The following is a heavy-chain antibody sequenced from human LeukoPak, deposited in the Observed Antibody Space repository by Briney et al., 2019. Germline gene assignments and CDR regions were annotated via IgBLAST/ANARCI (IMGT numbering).Heavy chain of an antibody. D-gene: IGHD1-7*01. CDR3: ARDLNWNYGWFDP. Sequence: SETLSLTCAVYGGSFSGYYWSWIRQPPGKGLEWIGEINHSGSTNYNPSLKSRVTISVDTSKNQFSLKLSSVTAADTAVYYCARDLNWNYGWFDPWGQGTLVTVSS. J-gene: IGHJ5*02. V-gene: IGHV4-34*01. CDR1: GGSFSGYY. CDR2: INHSGST.